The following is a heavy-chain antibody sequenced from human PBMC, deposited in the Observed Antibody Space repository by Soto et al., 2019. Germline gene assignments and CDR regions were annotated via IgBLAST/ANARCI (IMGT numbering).Heavy chain of an antibody. Sequence: XPVKVSSKASGYTFTSCYMDWVRQDPGQGLEWMGIINPSGGSTSYAQKFQGRVTMTRDTSTSTVYMELSSLRSEDTAVYYCARSKGRYDTSGYYYVLDAFDIWGQRTTVSVSS. CDR3: ARSKGRYDTSGYYYVLDAFDI. J-gene: IGHJ3*02. CDR1: GYTFTSCY. CDR2: INPSGGST. D-gene: IGHD3-22*01. V-gene: IGHV1-46*01.